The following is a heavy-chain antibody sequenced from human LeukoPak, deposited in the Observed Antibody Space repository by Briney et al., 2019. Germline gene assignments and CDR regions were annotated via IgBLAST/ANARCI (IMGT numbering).Heavy chain of an antibody. CDR2: ISGSGDNT. J-gene: IGHJ4*02. CDR1: GFTFSSYA. V-gene: IGHV3-23*01. CDR3: AKDRTYYANFANDY. Sequence: PGWSVRLSCAASGFTFSSYAMSWVRQAPGKGLEWVSTISGSGDNTYYADSVKGRFTISRDNSKNTLYLQMNSLRADDTAIYYCAKDRTYYANFANDYWGQGTLVTVSS. D-gene: IGHD1-26*01.